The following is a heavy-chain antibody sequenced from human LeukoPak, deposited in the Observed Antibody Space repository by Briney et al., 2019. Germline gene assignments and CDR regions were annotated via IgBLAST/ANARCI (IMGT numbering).Heavy chain of an antibody. J-gene: IGHJ4*02. D-gene: IGHD3-22*01. Sequence: GGSLRLSCAASGFTFSSYGMHWVRQAPGKGLEWVGVISYDGSNKYYADSVKGRFTISRDNSKNTLYLQMNSLRAEDTAVYYCAKDPSDSSGYYPSPYYWGQGTLVTVSS. V-gene: IGHV3-30*18. CDR1: GFTFSSYG. CDR3: AKDPSDSSGYYPSPYY. CDR2: ISYDGSNK.